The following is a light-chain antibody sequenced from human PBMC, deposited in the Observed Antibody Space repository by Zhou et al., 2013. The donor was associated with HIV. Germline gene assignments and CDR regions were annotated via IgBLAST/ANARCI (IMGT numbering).Light chain of an antibody. CDR2: DAS. CDR1: QDISNY. V-gene: IGKV1-39*01. Sequence: DIQMTQSPSSLSASVGDRVTITCQASQDISNYLNWYQQKPGKAPKLLIYDASNLETGVPSRFSGSGSGTDFTLTISSLQSEDFATYYCQQSYSTHPITFGQGTRLEIK. CDR3: QQSYSTHPIT. J-gene: IGKJ5*01.